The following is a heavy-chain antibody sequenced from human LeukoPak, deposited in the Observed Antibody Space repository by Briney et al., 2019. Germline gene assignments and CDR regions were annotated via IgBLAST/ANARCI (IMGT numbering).Heavy chain of an antibody. CDR1: GGTFSSSA. CDR3: ARDAGQYYDSSGYYI. J-gene: IGHJ4*02. CDR2: IIPIFGTA. Sequence: ASVKVSCKASGGTFSSSAISWVRQAPGQGLEWMGGIIPIFGTANYAQKFQGRVTITTDESTSTAYMELSSLRSEDTAVYYCARDAGQYYDSSGYYIWGQGTLVTVSS. D-gene: IGHD3-22*01. V-gene: IGHV1-69*05.